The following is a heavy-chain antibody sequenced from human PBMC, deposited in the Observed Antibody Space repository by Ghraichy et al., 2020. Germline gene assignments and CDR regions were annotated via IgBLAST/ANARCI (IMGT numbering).Heavy chain of an antibody. J-gene: IGHJ4*02. D-gene: IGHD2-2*01. CDR1: GYSISSGYY. CDR2: IYHSGST. Sequence: SETLSLTCAVSGYSISSGYYWGWIRQPPGKGLEWIGSIYHSGSTYYNPSLKSRVTISVDTSKNQFSLKLSSVTAADTAVYYCARSPPRVPAAQNFDYWGQGTLVTVSS. CDR3: ARSPPRVPAAQNFDY. V-gene: IGHV4-38-2*01.